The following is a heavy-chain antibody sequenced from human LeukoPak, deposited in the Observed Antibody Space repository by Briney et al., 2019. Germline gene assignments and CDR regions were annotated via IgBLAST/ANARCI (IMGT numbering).Heavy chain of an antibody. CDR2: IIPIFGTA. V-gene: IGHV1-69*13. J-gene: IGHJ6*02. CDR1: GGTFSSYA. Sequence: GASVKVSCKAPGGTFSSYAISWVRQAPGQGLEWMGGIIPIFGTANYAQKFQGRVTITADESTSTAYMELSSLRSEDTAVYYCARGPDPTHYYYYGMDVWGQGTTVTVSS. CDR3: ARGPDPTHYYYYGMDV.